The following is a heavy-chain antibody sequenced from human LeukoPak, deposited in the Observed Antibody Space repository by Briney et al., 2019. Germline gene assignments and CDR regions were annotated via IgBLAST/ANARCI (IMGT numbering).Heavy chain of an antibody. V-gene: IGHV3-66*02. J-gene: IGHJ4*02. Sequence: GGSLRLSCAASGFTVSSNYMSWVRQAPGKGLEWVSVIYSGGSTYYADSVKGRFTISRDNSKNTLYLQMNSLRAEGTAVYYCARVRPGGIAVAGTMYYWGQGTLVTVSS. D-gene: IGHD6-19*01. CDR2: IYSGGST. CDR3: ARVRPGGIAVAGTMYY. CDR1: GFTVSSNY.